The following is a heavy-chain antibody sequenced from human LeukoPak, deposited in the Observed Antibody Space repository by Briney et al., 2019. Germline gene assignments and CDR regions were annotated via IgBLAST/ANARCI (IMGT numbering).Heavy chain of an antibody. CDR2: TYYTGNT. J-gene: IGHJ4*02. V-gene: IGHV4-39*07. CDR3: ARAVGSWLDY. D-gene: IGHD6-13*01. CDR1: GGSISGSSYY. Sequence: SETLSLTCTVSGGSISGSSYYWGWVRQPPGKGLEWIGNTYYTGNTYYNPSLKNRVTISVDTSKNQFSLKLSSVTAADTAVYYCARAVGSWLDYWGQGTLVTVSS.